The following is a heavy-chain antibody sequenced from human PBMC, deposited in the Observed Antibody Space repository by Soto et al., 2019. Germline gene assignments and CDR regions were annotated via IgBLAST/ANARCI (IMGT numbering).Heavy chain of an antibody. Sequence: SETLSLTCTVSGGSISSSSYYWGWIRQPPGKGLEWIGSIYYSGSTYYNPSLKSRVTISVDTSKNQFSLKLSSVTAADTAVYYCVRDSPIGSTFSGYDGIDYWGQGTLVTVSS. CDR3: VRDSPIGSTFSGYDGIDY. CDR2: IYYSGST. CDR1: GGSISSSSYY. J-gene: IGHJ4*02. V-gene: IGHV4-39*02. D-gene: IGHD5-12*01.